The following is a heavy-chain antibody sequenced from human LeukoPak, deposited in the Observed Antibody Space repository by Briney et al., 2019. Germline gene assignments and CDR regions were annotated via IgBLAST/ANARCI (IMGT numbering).Heavy chain of an antibody. Sequence: GGSLRLSCAASGFSFDDYAMHWVRQAPGKGLEWVSSISSSSSYIYYADSVKGRFTISRDNAKNSLYLQMNSLRAEDTAVYYCAKGEFYYYDSSGPHYWGQGTLVTVSS. CDR1: GFSFDDYA. J-gene: IGHJ4*02. CDR2: ISSSSSYI. D-gene: IGHD3-22*01. CDR3: AKGEFYYYDSSGPHY. V-gene: IGHV3-21*04.